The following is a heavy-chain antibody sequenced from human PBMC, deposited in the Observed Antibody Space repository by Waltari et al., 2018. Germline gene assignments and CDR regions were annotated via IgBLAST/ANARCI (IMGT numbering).Heavy chain of an antibody. D-gene: IGHD3-10*01. V-gene: IGHV3-21*01. J-gene: IGHJ3*02. CDR2: ISSSSSYI. CDR1: GFTFSSYS. Sequence: EVQLVESGGGLVKPGGSLRLSGGASGFTFSSYSMNWVRQAPGKGLEWVSSISSSSSYIYYADSVKGRFTISRDNAKNSLYLQMNSLRAEDTAVYYCARATMVQGVISAFDIWGQGTMVTVSS. CDR3: ARATMVQGVISAFDI.